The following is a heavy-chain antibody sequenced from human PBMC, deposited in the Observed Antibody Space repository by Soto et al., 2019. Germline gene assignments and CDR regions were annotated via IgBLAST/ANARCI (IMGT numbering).Heavy chain of an antibody. V-gene: IGHV4-61*01. Sequence: XAILSLTCTVSGDSFSSASFYWIWIRQAPGKGLEWIGFIYFSGSTNYNPSLKSRVTMSLETSKNQFSLKLRSVTPADTAVYFRAKAHRGRNLFDPRGQGTLVTVSS. J-gene: IGHJ5*02. CDR1: GDSFSSASFY. CDR3: AKAHRGRNLFDP. CDR2: IYFSGST.